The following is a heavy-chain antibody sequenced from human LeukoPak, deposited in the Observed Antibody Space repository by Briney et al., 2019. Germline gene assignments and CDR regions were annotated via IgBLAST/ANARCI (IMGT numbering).Heavy chain of an antibody. J-gene: IGHJ3*02. CDR1: GFTFSSYW. CDR2: INSDGSST. CDR3: ARDLGYSSSWGLDAFDI. D-gene: IGHD6-13*01. V-gene: IGHV3-74*01. Sequence: GGSLRLSCAASGFTFSSYWMHWVRQAPGKGLVWVSRINSDGSSTSYADSVKGRFTISRDNAKNTLYLQMNSLRAEDTAVYYCARDLGYSSSWGLDAFDIWGQGTMVTVSS.